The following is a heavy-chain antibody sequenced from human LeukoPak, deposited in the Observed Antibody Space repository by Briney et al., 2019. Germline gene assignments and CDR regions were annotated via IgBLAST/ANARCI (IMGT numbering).Heavy chain of an antibody. CDR2: ISAYNGNT. CDR3: ARGVAGTVDY. Sequence: SVKVSCKAYGYTFKSYGINWVRKPHGQRIEWMGWISAYNGNTNYAQKLQGRVTMTTDTSTSTAYMELRSLRSDDTAVYYCARGVAGTVDYWGQGTLVTVSS. CDR1: GYTFKSYG. V-gene: IGHV1-18*01. J-gene: IGHJ4*02. D-gene: IGHD6-19*01.